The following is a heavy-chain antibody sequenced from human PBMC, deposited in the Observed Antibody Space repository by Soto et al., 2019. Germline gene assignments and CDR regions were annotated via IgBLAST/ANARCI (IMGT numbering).Heavy chain of an antibody. CDR3: AKGDCSGGSCSKYFDY. V-gene: IGHV3-9*01. D-gene: IGHD2-15*01. CDR2: ISWNSGSI. CDR1: GFTFDDYA. Sequence: GGSLRLSCAASGFTFDDYAMHWVRQAPGKGLEWVSGISWNSGSIGYADSVKGRFTISRDNAKNSLSLQMNSLRADDTALYYCAKGDCSGGSCSKYFDYWGQGTLVTVSS. J-gene: IGHJ4*02.